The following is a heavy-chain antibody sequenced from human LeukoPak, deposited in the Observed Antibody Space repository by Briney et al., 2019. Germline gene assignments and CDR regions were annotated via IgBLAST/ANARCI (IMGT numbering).Heavy chain of an antibody. CDR3: ARGLAVAGTGDYYYYMDV. CDR2: INPNSGGT. J-gene: IGHJ6*03. V-gene: IGHV1-2*02. Sequence: VASVKVSCKASGYTFTGYYMHWVRQAPGQGLEWMGWINPNSGGTNYAQKFQGRVTMTRDTSSSTAYMELSRLRSDDTAVCYCARGLAVAGTGDYYYYMDVWGKGTTVTVSS. CDR1: GYTFTGYY. D-gene: IGHD6-19*01.